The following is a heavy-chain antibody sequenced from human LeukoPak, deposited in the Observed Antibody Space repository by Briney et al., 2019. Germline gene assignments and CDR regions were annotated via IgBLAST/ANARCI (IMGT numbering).Heavy chain of an antibody. J-gene: IGHJ4*02. D-gene: IGHD6-13*01. CDR3: ARDFSSSWYLGFDY. Sequence: ASVKVSCKASGGTFSSYAISWVRQAPGQGLEWMGIINPSGGSTSYAQKFQGRVTMTRDTSTSTVYMELSSLRSEDTAVYYCARDFSSSWYLGFDYWGQGTLVTVSS. CDR1: GGTFSSYA. CDR2: INPSGGST. V-gene: IGHV1-46*01.